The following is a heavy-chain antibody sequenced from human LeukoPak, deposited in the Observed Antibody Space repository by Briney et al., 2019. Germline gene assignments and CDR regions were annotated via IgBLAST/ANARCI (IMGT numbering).Heavy chain of an antibody. CDR1: GFIFSTYA. D-gene: IGHD2-15*01. V-gene: IGHV3-23*01. Sequence: GGSLRLSCAASGFIFSTYAMSWVRQAPGKGLEWVSGIRGRGIGTFYADSVMGRFTISRDNSKNTLYLQMNSLRGEDTAVYYCVAYSTLYTAFEIWGRGTVVTVSS. CDR2: IRGRGIGT. J-gene: IGHJ3*02. CDR3: VAYSTLYTAFEI.